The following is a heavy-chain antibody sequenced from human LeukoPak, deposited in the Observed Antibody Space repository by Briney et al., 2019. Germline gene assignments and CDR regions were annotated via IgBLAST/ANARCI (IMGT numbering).Heavy chain of an antibody. CDR2: ISSSGSAI. CDR3: ARDAYGYLLNWFDP. V-gene: IGHV3-11*01. D-gene: IGHD5-18*01. CDR1: GFTFSDYY. Sequence: GGSLRLSCAASGFTFSDYYMSWIRQAPGKGLEWVSYISSSGSAIYYADSVKGRFTISRDNAKNSQYLQMNSLRAEDTAVYYCARDAYGYLLNWFDPWGQGTLVTVSS. J-gene: IGHJ5*02.